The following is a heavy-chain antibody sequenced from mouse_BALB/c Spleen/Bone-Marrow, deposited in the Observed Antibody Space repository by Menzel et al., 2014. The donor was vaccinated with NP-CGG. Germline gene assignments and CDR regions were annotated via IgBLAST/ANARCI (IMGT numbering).Heavy chain of an antibody. CDR2: IYPGNVNT. D-gene: IGHD2-2*01. V-gene: IGHV1S56*01. Sequence: VQLQQSGPELVKPGASVRISCKASGYTFTSYYIHWVKQRPGQGLEWTGWIYPGNVNTKYNEKFKGKATLTADKSSSTAYMQLSSLTSEDSAVYFCARRYGYGDWYFDVWGAGTTVTVSS. CDR1: GYTFTSYY. CDR3: ARRYGYGDWYFDV. J-gene: IGHJ1*01.